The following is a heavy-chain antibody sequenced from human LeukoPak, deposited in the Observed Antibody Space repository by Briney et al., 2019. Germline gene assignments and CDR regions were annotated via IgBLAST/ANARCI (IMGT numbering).Heavy chain of an antibody. CDR2: IKQDGSEK. V-gene: IGHV3-7*04. J-gene: IGHJ4*02. Sequence: PLGSLRLSCAASGFTFSSYWMSWVRQAPGKGLEWVANIKQDGSEKYYVDSVKGRFTISRDNAKNSLYLQMNSLRAEDTAVYYCARGLPDYDFWSGYSYYFDYWGQGTVVPVSS. CDR1: GFTFSSYW. D-gene: IGHD3-3*01. CDR3: ARGLPDYDFWSGYSYYFDY.